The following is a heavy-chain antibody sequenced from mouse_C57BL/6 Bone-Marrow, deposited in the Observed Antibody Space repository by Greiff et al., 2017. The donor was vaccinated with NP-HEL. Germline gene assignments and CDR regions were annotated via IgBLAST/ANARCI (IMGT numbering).Heavy chain of an antibody. J-gene: IGHJ1*03. Sequence: EVQLVESGGGLVQPGGSLSLSCAASGFTFTDYYMSWVRQPPGEALEWLGFIRNKANGYTTEYSASVKGRFTISRDNSQSILYLQMNALRAEDSATYYCARRLRYFDVWGTGTTVTVSS. CDR2: IRNKANGYTT. CDR1: GFTFTDYY. V-gene: IGHV7-3*01. CDR3: ARRLRYFDV.